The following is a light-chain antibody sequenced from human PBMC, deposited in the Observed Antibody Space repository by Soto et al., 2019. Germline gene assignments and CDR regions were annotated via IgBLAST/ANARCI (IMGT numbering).Light chain of an antibody. V-gene: IGKV3-20*01. J-gene: IGKJ3*01. Sequence: EIVLTQSPGTLSLSPGERATLSCRASQSVSDMYLAWYQQKPGQAPRLLIYASNSATGIPDRFSGSGSGTDFTLTISRLEPADFAVDYCQHYGTSALFGPGTKVEIK. CDR2: AS. CDR1: QSVSDMY. CDR3: QHYGTSAL.